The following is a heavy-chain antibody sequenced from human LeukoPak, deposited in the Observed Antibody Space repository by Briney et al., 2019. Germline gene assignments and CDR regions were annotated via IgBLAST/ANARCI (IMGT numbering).Heavy chain of an antibody. D-gene: IGHD3-22*01. Sequence: GGSLRLSCAASGFTFSSYGMHWVRQAPGKVLEWVAVISYDGSNKYYADSVKGRFTISRDNSKNTLYLQMNSLRAEDTAVYYCAKDLGSSGYLDYWGQGTLVTVSS. CDR2: ISYDGSNK. CDR1: GFTFSSYG. V-gene: IGHV3-30*18. CDR3: AKDLGSSGYLDY. J-gene: IGHJ4*02.